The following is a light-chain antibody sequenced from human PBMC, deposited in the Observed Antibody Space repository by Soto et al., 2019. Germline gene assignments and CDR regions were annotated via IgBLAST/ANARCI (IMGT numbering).Light chain of an antibody. CDR1: QSVSSNH. CDR3: QQYGSSGT. CDR2: GAS. V-gene: IGKV3-20*01. Sequence: ESVLTQYPGTLSLSREGRALRSCRASQSVSSNHLAWYQQKRGQPPRLLIYGASIRATDIPARFSGSGSGTEFSLTSSSLQSEDFAVYYCQQYGSSGTFGQGTRWIS. J-gene: IGKJ1*01.